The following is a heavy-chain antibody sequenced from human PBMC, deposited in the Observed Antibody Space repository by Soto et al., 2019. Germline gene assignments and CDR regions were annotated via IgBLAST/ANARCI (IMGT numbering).Heavy chain of an antibody. CDR3: VGALTYEVPYYYYGMDV. Sequence: GGSLRLSCTASGFMFSTYLMSWVRQAPGKGLEWVANIRQGGNEKFYVDSVKGRFTISRDNAKKSLYLQMNSLRAEDTAVYYCVGALTYEVPYYYYGMDVWGQGTRVTVSS. D-gene: IGHD3-16*01. CDR2: IRQGGNEK. V-gene: IGHV3-7*01. J-gene: IGHJ6*02. CDR1: GFMFSTYL.